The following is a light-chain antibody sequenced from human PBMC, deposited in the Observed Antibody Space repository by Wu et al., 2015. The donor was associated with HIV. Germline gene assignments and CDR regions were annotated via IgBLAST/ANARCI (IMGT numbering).Light chain of an antibody. CDR3: QQYNDPWT. J-gene: IGKJ1*01. CDR2: KAS. Sequence: DIQMTQSPSTLSASVGDRVTITCRASQNAGNWLAWYQQKPGKAPKVLIYKASTLESGVPSRFSGSGSGTEFTLTITSLQPDDFATYYCQQYNDPWTFGQGTKVEIK. CDR1: QNAGNW. V-gene: IGKV1-5*03.